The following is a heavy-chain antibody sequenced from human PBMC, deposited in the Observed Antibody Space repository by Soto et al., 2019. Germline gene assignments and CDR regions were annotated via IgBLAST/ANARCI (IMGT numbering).Heavy chain of an antibody. CDR1: GFTFSSYA. CDR3: AQHDYSNYEVGNWFDP. D-gene: IGHD4-4*01. CDR2: ISGSGGST. Sequence: LRLSCAASGFTFSSYAMSWVRQAPGKGLEWVSAISGSGGSTYYADSVKGRFTISRDNSKNTLYLQMNSLRAEDTAVYYCAQHDYSNYEVGNWFDPWGQGTLVTVSS. V-gene: IGHV3-23*01. J-gene: IGHJ5*02.